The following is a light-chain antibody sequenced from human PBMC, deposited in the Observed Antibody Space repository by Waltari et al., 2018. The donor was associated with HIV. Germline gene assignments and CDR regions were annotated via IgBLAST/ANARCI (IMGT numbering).Light chain of an antibody. CDR1: ILGGQY. CDR2: QDN. CDR3: QVWDSNTYVT. Sequence: SSDLTQPPSVSVSPGQTASITCSGDILGGQYAGGYQKKPGRSPVLVIYQDNKRPSGIPERFSGSNSGDTATLTISGTQAMDEADYYCQVWDSNTYVTFGGGTKLTVL. J-gene: IGLJ3*02. V-gene: IGLV3-1*01.